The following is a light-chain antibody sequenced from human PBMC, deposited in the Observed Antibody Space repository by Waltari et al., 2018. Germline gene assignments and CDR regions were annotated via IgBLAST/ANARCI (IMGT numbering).Light chain of an antibody. CDR1: ESVSRA. CDR3: QHYLRLPVT. J-gene: IGKJ1*01. CDR2: GAS. V-gene: IGKV3-20*01. Sequence: EIVLTQSPGTLSLSVGERATVSCRASESVSRALAWYQQKPGPAPRLLIDGASTRATVIPNRFGGSGSGTDFSLTISRLEPDDFAVYYCQHYLRLPVTFGQGTTVEI.